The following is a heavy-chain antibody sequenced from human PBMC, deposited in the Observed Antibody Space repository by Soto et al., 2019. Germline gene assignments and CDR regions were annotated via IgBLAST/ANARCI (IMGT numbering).Heavy chain of an antibody. J-gene: IGHJ4*01. D-gene: IGHD3-10*01. V-gene: IGHV3-23*01. CDR2: ISGSGGST. CDR1: GFTSSSYA. CDR3: AKSRVRGVTPPVY. Sequence: RRPCAASGFTSSSYAMSWVRQAPGKGLEWVSAISGSGGSTYYSDSVQGRFTISRDNSKNTLYLQMNRLIAADTAVYYSAKSRVRGVTPPVYLGQGALDAVSS.